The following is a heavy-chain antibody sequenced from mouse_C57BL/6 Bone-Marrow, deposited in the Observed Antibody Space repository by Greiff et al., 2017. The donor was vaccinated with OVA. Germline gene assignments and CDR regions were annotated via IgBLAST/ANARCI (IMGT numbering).Heavy chain of an antibody. D-gene: IGHD2-4*01. J-gene: IGHJ4*01. V-gene: IGHV5-2*01. CDR1: EYEFPSHD. CDR2: INSDGGST. CDR3: ASYYDYDDYAMDY. Sequence: EVKVVESGGGLVQPGESLKLSCESNEYEFPSHDMSWVRKTPERRLELVAAINSDGGSTYYPDTMERRFIISRDNTKKTLYLQMSSLRSEDTALYYCASYYDYDDYAMDYWGQGTSVTVSS.